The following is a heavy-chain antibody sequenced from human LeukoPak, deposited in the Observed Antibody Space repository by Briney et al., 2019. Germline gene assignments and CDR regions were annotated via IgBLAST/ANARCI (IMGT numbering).Heavy chain of an antibody. J-gene: IGHJ6*03. V-gene: IGHV3-33*03. CDR2: IWDDGSNK. CDR1: GFTLGGYC. CDR3: AKDGGYCSSTSCPLYYYMDV. Sequence: GGALRLSCAASGFTLGGYCMHWVRQAPGKGVEWVAGIWDDGSNKYYADSVKGRFTISRDISKNTLYLQMNSLRAEDTAVYYCAKDGGYCSSTSCPLYYYMDVWGKGTTVTVSS. D-gene: IGHD2-2*01.